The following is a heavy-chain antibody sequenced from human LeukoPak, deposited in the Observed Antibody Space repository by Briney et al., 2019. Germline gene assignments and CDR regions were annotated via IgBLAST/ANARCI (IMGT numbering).Heavy chain of an antibody. CDR1: GFTVSSNY. J-gene: IGHJ4*02. CDR3: AKTVHEPFGPFDY. V-gene: IGHV3-23*01. Sequence: PGGSLRLSCAASGFTVSSNYMSWVRQAPGKGLEWVSSISGSGDSTYYADSVKGRFAISRDNSKSTLYLQMNSLRAEDTAVYYCAKTVHEPFGPFDYWGQGTLVTVSS. D-gene: IGHD1-1*01. CDR2: ISGSGDST.